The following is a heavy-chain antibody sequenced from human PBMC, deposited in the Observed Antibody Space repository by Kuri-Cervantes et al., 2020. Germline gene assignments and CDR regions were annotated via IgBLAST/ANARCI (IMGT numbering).Heavy chain of an antibody. CDR3: ARGRYYYGSGSYYNPYGMDV. CDR1: GFTFSSYA. CDR2: ISYDESNK. V-gene: IGHV3-30*14. D-gene: IGHD3-10*01. Sequence: GGSLRLSCAASGFTFSSYAMHWVRQAPGKGLQWVAVISYDESNKYYADSVKGRFTISRDNSNYTLYLQMNSLRAEDTAVYYCARGRYYYGSGSYYNPYGMDVWGQGTTVTVSS. J-gene: IGHJ6*02.